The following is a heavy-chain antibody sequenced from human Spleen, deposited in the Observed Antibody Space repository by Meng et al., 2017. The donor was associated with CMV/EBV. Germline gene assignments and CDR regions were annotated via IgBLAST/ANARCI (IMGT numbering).Heavy chain of an antibody. CDR3: AREGSSLFDY. J-gene: IGHJ4*02. V-gene: IGHV3-53*01. Sequence: GESLKISCAASGFSVSSNYMSWVRQAPGKGLEWVSVIYSGGSTYYADSVQGRFSISRDNSKNTLYLQMNSLRAEDTAVYYCAREGSSLFDYWGQGTLVTVSS. CDR2: IYSGGST. D-gene: IGHD1-26*01. CDR1: GFSVSSNY.